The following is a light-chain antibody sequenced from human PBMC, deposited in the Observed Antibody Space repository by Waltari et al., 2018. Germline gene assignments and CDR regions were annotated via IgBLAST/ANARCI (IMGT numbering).Light chain of an antibody. CDR2: AAS. CDR3: QKYSSAPLT. CDR1: QGISNY. Sequence: DIQMTQSPSSLSASVGDRVIITCRASQGISNYLAWYQQKPGKVPKLLIYAASTLQSGVPSRLSGSGSGTDFTLTISSLQPEDVATYYCQKYSSAPLTFGGGTKVEIK. V-gene: IGKV1-27*01. J-gene: IGKJ4*01.